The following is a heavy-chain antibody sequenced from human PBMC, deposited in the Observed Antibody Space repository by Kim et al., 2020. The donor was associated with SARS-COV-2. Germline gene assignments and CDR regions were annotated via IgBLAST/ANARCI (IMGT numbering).Heavy chain of an antibody. V-gene: IGHV3-7*01. J-gene: IGHJ6*02. Sequence: DSVKGRFTISRDNAKNSLYLQMNSLRAEDTAVYYCARDPPLVYGIGMDVWGQGTTVTVSS. D-gene: IGHD4-17*01. CDR3: ARDPPLVYGIGMDV.